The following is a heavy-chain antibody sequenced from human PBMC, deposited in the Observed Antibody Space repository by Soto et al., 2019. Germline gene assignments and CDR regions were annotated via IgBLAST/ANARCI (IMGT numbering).Heavy chain of an antibody. CDR1: GFTFSSYA. Sequence: PGGSLRLSCAASGFTFSSYAMSWVRQAPGKGLEWVSAISGSGGSTYYADSVKGRFTISRDNSKNTLCLQMNSLRAEDTAVYYCAKVYYDSSGYNNWFDPWGQGTLVTVSS. D-gene: IGHD3-22*01. V-gene: IGHV3-23*01. CDR2: ISGSGGST. CDR3: AKVYYDSSGYNNWFDP. J-gene: IGHJ5*02.